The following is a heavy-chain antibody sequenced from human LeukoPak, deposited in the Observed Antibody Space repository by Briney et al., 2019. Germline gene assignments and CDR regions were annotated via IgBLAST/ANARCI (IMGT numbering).Heavy chain of an antibody. CDR1: GFTFSSYS. D-gene: IGHD3-10*01. V-gene: IGHV3-21*01. CDR3: ARVGGSGSYSYYYYYYMDV. CDR2: ITSSSSNI. Sequence: GGSLRLSCAASGFTFSSYSMNWVRQAPGKGLEWVSSITSSSSNIYYADSVKGRSTISRDNAKNSLYLQMNSLRVEDTAVYYCARVGGSGSYSYYYYYYMDVWGKGTTVTISS. J-gene: IGHJ6*03.